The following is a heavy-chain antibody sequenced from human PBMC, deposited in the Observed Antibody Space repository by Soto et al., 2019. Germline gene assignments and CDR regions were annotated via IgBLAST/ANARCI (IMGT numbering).Heavy chain of an antibody. CDR3: ARVGTMVRGVTPQGLDP. CDR2: IYPGDSDT. V-gene: IGHV5-51*01. Sequence: EVQLVQSGPEVKKPGESLKISCKGSGFSFPANWIGWVRRLPGKGLEWMGMIYPGDSDTRYSPSLQGQVTISADKSISTTYLQWSSLKASDSAMYYCARVGTMVRGVTPQGLDPWGQGTLVTVSS. J-gene: IGHJ5*02. CDR1: GFSFPANW. D-gene: IGHD3-10*01.